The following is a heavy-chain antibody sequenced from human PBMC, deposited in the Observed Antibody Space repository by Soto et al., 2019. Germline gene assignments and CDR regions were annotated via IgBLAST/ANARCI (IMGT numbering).Heavy chain of an antibody. CDR2: ISYDGSNK. CDR3: ARCYLTSFNARRFYGGNPWYYYGMDV. Sequence: PGGSLRLSCAASGFTFSSYAMHWVRQAPGKGLEWVAVISYDGSNKYYADSVKGRFTISRDNSKNTLYLQMNSLRAEDTAVYYCARCYLTSFNARRFYGGNPWYYYGMDVWGQGTTVTVSS. J-gene: IGHJ6*02. V-gene: IGHV3-30-3*01. CDR1: GFTFSSYA. D-gene: IGHD4-17*01.